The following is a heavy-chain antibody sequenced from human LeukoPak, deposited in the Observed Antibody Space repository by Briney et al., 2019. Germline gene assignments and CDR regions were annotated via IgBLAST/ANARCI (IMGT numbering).Heavy chain of an antibody. J-gene: IGHJ4*02. CDR1: GFTFDDYA. V-gene: IGHV3-9*01. D-gene: IGHD3-22*01. Sequence: QSGGSLRLSCAASGFTFDDYAMHWVRQAPGKGLEWVSNINWNSGSIGYADSVKGRFTISRDNAKNSVYLQVNSVRAEDTAVYYCARGRYDSSGYYALFDYWGRGTLVTVSS. CDR3: ARGRYDSSGYYALFDY. CDR2: INWNSGSI.